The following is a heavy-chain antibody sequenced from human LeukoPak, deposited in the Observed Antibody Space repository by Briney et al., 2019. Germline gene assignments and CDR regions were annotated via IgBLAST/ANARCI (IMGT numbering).Heavy chain of an antibody. J-gene: IGHJ3*02. CDR2: IHHSGST. CDR1: GYSISSGYY. Sequence: SETLSLTCAVSGYSISSGYYWGWIRQPPGKGLEWIGSIHHSGSTYYNPSLKSRVTISVDTSKNQFSLKLSSVTAADTAVYYCATRRHYYDSSRPGSAFDIWGQGTMVTVSS. D-gene: IGHD3-22*01. CDR3: ATRRHYYDSSRPGSAFDI. V-gene: IGHV4-38-2*01.